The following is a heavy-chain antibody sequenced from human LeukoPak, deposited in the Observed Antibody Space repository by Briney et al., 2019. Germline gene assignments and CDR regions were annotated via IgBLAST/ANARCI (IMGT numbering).Heavy chain of an antibody. J-gene: IGHJ5*02. CDR3: ARGEIGPLLGH. CDR2: INQSGST. CDR1: GGSFSDYY. Sequence: PSETLSLTCAVSGGSFSDYYWTWIRQPPGKGLEWIGEINQSGSTSYNPSLKSRVTISIDTSKNQFSLQLSSVTAADTAVYDCARGEIGPLLGHWGQGTLVTVSS. V-gene: IGHV4-34*01. D-gene: IGHD2/OR15-2a*01.